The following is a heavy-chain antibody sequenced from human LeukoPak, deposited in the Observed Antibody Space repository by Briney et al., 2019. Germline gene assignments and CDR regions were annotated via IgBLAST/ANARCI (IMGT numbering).Heavy chain of an antibody. V-gene: IGHV1-2*02. D-gene: IGHD6-6*01. CDR3: ARSRLSPPYYYYYGMDV. CDR1: GYTFTGYY. CDR2: INPNSGAT. Sequence: VASVKVSCTASGYTFTGYYLHWVRQAPGQGLEWMGWINPNSGATNYAQKFQGRVTMTRDTSTSTAYMELSSLRSEDTAVYYCARSRLSPPYYYYYGMDVWGQGTTVTVSS. J-gene: IGHJ6*02.